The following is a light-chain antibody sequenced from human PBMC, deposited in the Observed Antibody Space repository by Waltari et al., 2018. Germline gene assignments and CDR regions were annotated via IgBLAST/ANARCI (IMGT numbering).Light chain of an antibody. J-gene: IGKJ5*01. CDR3: QQTRSLPIT. V-gene: IGKV6-21*02. CDR2: YAS. Sequence: EIVLTPSPDFPSATPTETVPITCRASQSIGSSLHWYQQKPEQSPKLLIKYASQSISGVPSRFSGSGSGTDFTLTINSLEGEDAATYYCQQTRSLPITFGQGTRLEI. CDR1: QSIGSS.